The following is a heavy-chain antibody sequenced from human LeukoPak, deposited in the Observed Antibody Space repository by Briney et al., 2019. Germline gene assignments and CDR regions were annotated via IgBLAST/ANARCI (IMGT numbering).Heavy chain of an antibody. CDR1: GFIFSHAW. J-gene: IGHJ4*02. CDR2: IKGKTDGGTT. CDR3: TTGRGYSVYDIDH. D-gene: IGHD5/OR15-5a*01. Sequence: PGGSLRLSCVDSGFIFSHAWMNWVRQAPGRGLEWVGRIKGKTDGGTTDYAAPVKGRFTISRDDSKNTLYLQMNSLKTEDTGVYYCTTGRGYSVYDIDHWGQGTLVTVSS. V-gene: IGHV3-15*01.